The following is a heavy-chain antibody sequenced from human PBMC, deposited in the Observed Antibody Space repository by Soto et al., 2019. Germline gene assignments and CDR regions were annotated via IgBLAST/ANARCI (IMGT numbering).Heavy chain of an antibody. CDR1: GYTFTGYY. D-gene: IGHD3-3*01. J-gene: IGHJ6*02. V-gene: IGHV1-2*04. CDR3: ARAIPYDFWSGYSEPPYGMDV. Sequence: ASVKVSCKASGYTFTGYYMHWVRQAPGQGLEWMGWINPNSGGTNYAQKFQGWVTMTRDTSTSTAYMELSRLRSDDTAVYYCARAIPYDFWSGYSEPPYGMDVWGQGTTVTVSS. CDR2: INPNSGGT.